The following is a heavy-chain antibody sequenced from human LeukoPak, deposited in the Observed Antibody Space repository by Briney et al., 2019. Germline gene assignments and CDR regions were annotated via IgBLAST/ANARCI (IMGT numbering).Heavy chain of an antibody. D-gene: IGHD3-22*01. CDR1: GFTFSTYW. CDR3: ARAAPYYYDSSGYSAFDS. V-gene: IGHV3-7*02. Sequence: GGSLRLSCAASGFTFSTYWISWVRQAPGKGLEWVANIKHDGSEKYYVDSVKGRFTISRDNAKNSLYLQMNSLRDEDTAVYYCARAAPYYYDSSGYSAFDSWGQGTMVTVSA. J-gene: IGHJ3*02. CDR2: IKHDGSEK.